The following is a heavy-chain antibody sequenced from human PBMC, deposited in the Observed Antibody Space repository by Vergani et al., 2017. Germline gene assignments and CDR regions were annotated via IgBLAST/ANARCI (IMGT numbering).Heavy chain of an antibody. CDR2: ISGSGGST. V-gene: IGHV3-23*04. CDR3: AKDGDYYGSGGYYVLSLFDY. Sequence: EVQLVESGGGLVQPGGSLRLSCAASGFTFSSYAMSWVRQAPGKGLEWVSAISGSGGSTYYADSVKGRFTISRDNSKNTLYLQMNSLRAEDTDVYYCAKDGDYYGSGGYYVLSLFDYWGQGTLVTVSS. CDR1: GFTFSSYA. D-gene: IGHD3-10*01. J-gene: IGHJ4*02.